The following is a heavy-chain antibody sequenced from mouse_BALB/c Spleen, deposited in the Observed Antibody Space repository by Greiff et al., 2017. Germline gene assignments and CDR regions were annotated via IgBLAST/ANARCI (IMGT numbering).Heavy chain of an antibody. CDR1: GFNIKDTY. D-gene: IGHD2-14*01. CDR2: IDPANGNT. Sequence: VQLQQSGAELVKPGASVKLSCTASGFNIKDTYMHWVKQRPEQGLEWIGRIDPANGNTKYDPKFQGKATITADTSSNTAYLQLSSLTSEDTAVYYCARDYRYEYFDVWGAGTTVTVSS. V-gene: IGHV14-3*02. CDR3: ARDYRYEYFDV. J-gene: IGHJ1*01.